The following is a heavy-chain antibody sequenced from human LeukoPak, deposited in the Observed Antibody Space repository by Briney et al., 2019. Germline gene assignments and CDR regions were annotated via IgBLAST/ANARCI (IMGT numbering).Heavy chain of an antibody. V-gene: IGHV3-15*01. Sequence: GGSLRLSCAASGFTFSNAWMSWVRQAPGKGLECVGRIKSKTDGGTTDYAAPVKGRFTISRDDSKNTLYLQMNSLKTEDTAVYYCTTAVVRGVPDAFDIWGQGTMVTVSS. CDR2: IKSKTDGGTT. CDR1: GFTFSNAW. CDR3: TTAVVRGVPDAFDI. J-gene: IGHJ3*02. D-gene: IGHD3-10*01.